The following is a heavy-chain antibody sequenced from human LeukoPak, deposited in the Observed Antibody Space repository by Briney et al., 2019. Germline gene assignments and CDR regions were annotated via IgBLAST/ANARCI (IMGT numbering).Heavy chain of an antibody. CDR1: GFIFNTYA. J-gene: IGHJ4*02. CDR3: AGDRGYSYGFDY. Sequence: GRSLRLSCAASGFIFNTYAMHWVRQAPGKGLEWVAVTSNDGSNKYHADTVKGRFTISRDNSKNTLYLQMNSLRAEDTAVYYCAGDRGYSYGFDYWGQGTLVTVSS. V-gene: IGHV3-30*04. D-gene: IGHD5-18*01. CDR2: TSNDGSNK.